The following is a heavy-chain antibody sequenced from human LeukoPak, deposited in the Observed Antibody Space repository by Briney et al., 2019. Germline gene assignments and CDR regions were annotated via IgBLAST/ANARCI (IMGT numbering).Heavy chain of an antibody. CDR2: IYSGGST. CDR1: GFTVSSNC. CDR3: ARDDGSSWFDFDY. V-gene: IGHV3-66*02. J-gene: IGHJ4*02. D-gene: IGHD6-13*01. Sequence: GGSLRLSCAASGFTVSSNCMSWVRQAPGKGLEWVSVIYSGGSTYYADSVKGRFTISRDNSKNTLYLQMNSLRAEDTAVYYCARDDGSSWFDFDYWGQGTLVTVSS.